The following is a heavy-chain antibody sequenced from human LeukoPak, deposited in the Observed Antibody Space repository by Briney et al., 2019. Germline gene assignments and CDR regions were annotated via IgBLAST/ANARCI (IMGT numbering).Heavy chain of an antibody. CDR3: ARGAAPHYSDY. V-gene: IGHV4-59*11. CDR2: IYFSGST. CDR1: GGSIRSHC. J-gene: IGHJ4*02. Sequence: PSETLSLTCTVSGGSIRSHCWSWVRQPPGKGLEWIGYIYFSGSTNYNPSLKSRVTISMGTPENQFSLKLSSVTAADTAVYYCARGAAPHYSDYWGQGTLVTVSS. D-gene: IGHD6-6*01.